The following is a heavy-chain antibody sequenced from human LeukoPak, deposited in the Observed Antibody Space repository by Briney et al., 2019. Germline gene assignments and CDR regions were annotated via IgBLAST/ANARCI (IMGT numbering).Heavy chain of an antibody. CDR1: GGSFSGYY. CDR3: ARALTNYDFWSGYFTSAHAFDI. Sequence: SETLSLTCAVYGGSFSGYYWSWIRQPPGNGLEWIGEINHSGSTNYNPSLKSRVTISVDTSKNQFSLKLSSVTAADTAVYYCARALTNYDFWSGYFTSAHAFDIWGRGTMVTVSS. D-gene: IGHD3-3*01. CDR2: INHSGST. J-gene: IGHJ3*02. V-gene: IGHV4-34*01.